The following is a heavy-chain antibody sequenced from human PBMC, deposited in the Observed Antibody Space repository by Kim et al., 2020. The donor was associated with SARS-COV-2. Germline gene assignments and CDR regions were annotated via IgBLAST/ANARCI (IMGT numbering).Heavy chain of an antibody. CDR2: ISGSGGST. D-gene: IGHD3-22*01. CDR1: GFTFSSYA. Sequence: GGSLRLSCAASGFTFSSYAMSWVRQAPGKGLEWVSAISGSGGSTYYADSVKGRFTISRDNSKNTLYLQMNSLRAEDTAVYYCASGPYYYDSSGYTNYFDYWGQGTLVTVSS. CDR3: ASGPYYYDSSGYTNYFDY. V-gene: IGHV3-23*01. J-gene: IGHJ4*02.